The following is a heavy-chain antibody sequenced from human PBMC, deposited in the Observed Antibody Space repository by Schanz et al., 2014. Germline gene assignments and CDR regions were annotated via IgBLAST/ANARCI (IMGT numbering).Heavy chain of an antibody. CDR2: SRNKGHSYTS. CDR3: ARRNFYDKSAAFDY. V-gene: IGHV3-72*01. J-gene: IGHJ4*02. CDR1: GFTFSDHF. Sequence: EVQLLESGGGLVQPGGSLRLSCAASGFTFSDHFMDWVRQAPGKGLEWVGHSRNKGHSYTSEYAASVKGRFTISRDESESSLYLQMDSLKTEDTDVYYCARRNFYDKSAAFDYWGQGSLVTVSS. D-gene: IGHD3-9*01.